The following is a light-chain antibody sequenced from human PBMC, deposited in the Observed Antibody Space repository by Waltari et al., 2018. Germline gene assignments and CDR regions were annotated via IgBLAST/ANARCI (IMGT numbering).Light chain of an antibody. Sequence: DIQMTQSPSSLSASVGDSVTITCRASQSISSYLNWYQQKPGKAHKLLIYAASSLQSGVPSRFSGSGSGTDFTLTISSLQPEDFATYYCQQSYSTPLTFGGGTKVEIK. CDR1: QSISSY. J-gene: IGKJ4*01. V-gene: IGKV1-39*01. CDR3: QQSYSTPLT. CDR2: AAS.